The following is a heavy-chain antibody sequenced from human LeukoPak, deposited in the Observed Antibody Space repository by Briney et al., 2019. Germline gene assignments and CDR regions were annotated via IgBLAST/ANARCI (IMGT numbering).Heavy chain of an antibody. D-gene: IGHD3-16*01. CDR1: GFTFSSYA. CDR3: ARDMGGDY. V-gene: IGHV3-64*01. CDR2: ISSNGGST. J-gene: IGHJ4*02. Sequence: GGSLRLSCAASGFTFSSYAMHWFRQAPGKGLEYVSAISSNGGSTYYANSVKGRFTISRDNSKNTLYLQMGSLRAEDMAVYYCARDMGGDYWGQGTLVTVSS.